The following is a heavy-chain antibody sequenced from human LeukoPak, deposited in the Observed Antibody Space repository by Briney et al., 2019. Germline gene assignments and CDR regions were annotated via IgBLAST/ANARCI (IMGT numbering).Heavy chain of an antibody. V-gene: IGHV3-74*01. CDR2: INSDERST. J-gene: IGHJ4*02. D-gene: IGHD3-22*01. CDR1: GFTFSNYY. Sequence: GGSLRLSCAASGFTFSNYYMHWVRHAPGKGLVWVSRINSDERSTNYADSVKGRFTISRDNAKNTLYLQMNSLRAEDTAVYYCAREGYYYDSSGYTYYFDYWGQGTLVTVSS. CDR3: AREGYYYDSSGYTYYFDY.